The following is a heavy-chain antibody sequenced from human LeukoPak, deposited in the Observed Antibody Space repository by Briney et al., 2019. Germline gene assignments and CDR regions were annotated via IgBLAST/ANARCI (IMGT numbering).Heavy chain of an antibody. V-gene: IGHV3-7*01. J-gene: IGHJ4*02. Sequence: GGSLRLSCAASGFPFSSYWMSWVRQAPGKGLEWVANIKQDGGEKFYVDSVKGRFTISRDNAKNSLYLQMNSLRAEDTAVYYCARDGGATMVRGVATYDSWGQGTLVTVSS. CDR3: ARDGGATMVRGVATYDS. CDR2: IKQDGGEK. CDR1: GFPFSSYW. D-gene: IGHD3-10*01.